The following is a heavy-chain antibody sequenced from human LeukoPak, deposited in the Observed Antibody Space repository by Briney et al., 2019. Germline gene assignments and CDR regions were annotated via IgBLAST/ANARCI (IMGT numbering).Heavy chain of an antibody. CDR2: INSDGGST. CDR1: GFTFSSYW. J-gene: IGHJ4*02. CDR3: ARSPYGGYGDN. Sequence: RGGSLRLSCAASGFTFSSYWMHWVRQPPGKGLVWVSRINSDGGSTTYADSVKGRFTISRDNARNTLYLQMNSLRAEDTAVYYCARSPYGGYGDNWGQGTLVTVSS. V-gene: IGHV3-74*01. D-gene: IGHD4-17*01.